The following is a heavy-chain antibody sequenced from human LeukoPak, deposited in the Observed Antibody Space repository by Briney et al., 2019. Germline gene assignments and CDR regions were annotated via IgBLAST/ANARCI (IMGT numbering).Heavy chain of an antibody. Sequence: GGSLRLSCAASGFTFSSYAMSWVRQAPGKGLEWVSAISGSGGSTYYADSVKGRFTISRDNSKNTLYLQMNSLRAEDTAVCYCAKAGXXXXXXXXXYFXWGQGTL. V-gene: IGHV3-23*01. CDR3: AKAGXXXXXXXXXYFX. D-gene: IGHD2-15*01. J-gene: IGHJ4*02. CDR1: GFTFSSYA. CDR2: ISGSGGST.